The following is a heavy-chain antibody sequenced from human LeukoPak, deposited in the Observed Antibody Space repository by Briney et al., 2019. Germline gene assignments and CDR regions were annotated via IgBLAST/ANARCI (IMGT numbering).Heavy chain of an antibody. CDR1: GFTFSSYS. Sequence: PGGSLRLSCAASGFTFSSYSMNWVRQAPGKGLEWVSSISSSSSYIYYVDSVKGRFTISRDNAKNSLYLQMNSLRAEDTAVYYCARVFSYYDSSGYYYYYFDYWGQGTLVTVSS. D-gene: IGHD3-22*01. V-gene: IGHV3-21*01. CDR2: ISSSSSYI. J-gene: IGHJ4*02. CDR3: ARVFSYYDSSGYYYYYFDY.